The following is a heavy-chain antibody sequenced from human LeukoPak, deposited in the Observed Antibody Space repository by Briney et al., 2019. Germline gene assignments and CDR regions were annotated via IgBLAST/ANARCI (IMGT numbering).Heavy chain of an antibody. J-gene: IGHJ4*02. D-gene: IGHD3-22*01. V-gene: IGHV1-69*05. Sequence: GASVKVSCKASGGTFSSYAISWVRQAPGQGLEWMGGIIPIFGTANYAQKFQGRVTITTDESTSTAYMGLSSLRSEDTAVYYCAWGYYYDSSGYSYDYWGQGTLVTVSS. CDR3: AWGYYYDSSGYSYDY. CDR2: IIPIFGTA. CDR1: GGTFSSYA.